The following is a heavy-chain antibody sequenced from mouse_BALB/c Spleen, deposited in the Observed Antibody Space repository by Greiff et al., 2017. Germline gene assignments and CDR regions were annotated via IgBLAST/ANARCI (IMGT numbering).Heavy chain of an antibody. D-gene: IGHD2-3*01. CDR3: ARDWDGYYTWFAY. CDR2: RWGGGST. CDR1: GFSLSRYS. J-gene: IGHJ3*01. V-gene: IGHV2-6-4*01. Sequence: VKLVESGPGLVAPSQSLSITCTVSGFSLSRYSVHWVRQPPGKGLEWLGMRWGGGSTDYNSALKSRLSISKDNSKSQVFLKMNSLQTDDTAMYYCARDWDGYYTWFAYWGQGTLVTVSA.